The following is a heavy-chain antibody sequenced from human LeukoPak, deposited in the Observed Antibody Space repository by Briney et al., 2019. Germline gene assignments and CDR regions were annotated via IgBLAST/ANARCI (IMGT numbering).Heavy chain of an antibody. CDR1: GGTFSSYA. V-gene: IGHV1-69*04. D-gene: IGHD3-22*01. CDR2: IIPILGIA. Sequence: SVKVSRKASGGTFSSYAISWVRQAPGQGLEWMGRIIPILGIANYAQKFQGRVTMTRNTSISTAYMELSSLRSEDTAVYYCTRGTREIVVIITKYYVDYWGQGTLVTVSS. J-gene: IGHJ4*02. CDR3: TRGTREIVVIITKYYVDY.